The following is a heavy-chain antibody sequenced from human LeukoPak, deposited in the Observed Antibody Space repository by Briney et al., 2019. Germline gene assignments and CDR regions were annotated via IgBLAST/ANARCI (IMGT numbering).Heavy chain of an antibody. CDR2: IIPIFGTA. CDR3: ARNEVVVPAATPRYYYYYGMDV. D-gene: IGHD2-2*02. CDR1: GGTFSSYA. Sequence: SVKVSCKASGGTFSSYAISWVRQAPGQGLEWMGGIIPIFGTANYAQKFQGRVTITADESTSTAYMELSSLRSEDTAVYYCARNEVVVPAATPRYYYYYGMDVWGQGTAVTVSS. V-gene: IGHV1-69*01. J-gene: IGHJ6*02.